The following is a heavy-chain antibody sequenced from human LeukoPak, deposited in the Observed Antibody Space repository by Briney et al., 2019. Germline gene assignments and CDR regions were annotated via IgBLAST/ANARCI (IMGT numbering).Heavy chain of an antibody. Sequence: GGSLRLSCAASGFTFSSYGMDWVRQAPGKGLEWVAVIWYDGSNKYYADSVKGRFTISRDNSKNTLYLQMNSLRAEDTAVYYCAKEGVHGDYDYWGQGTLVTVSS. CDR2: IWYDGSNK. CDR3: AKEGVHGDYDY. CDR1: GFTFSSYG. J-gene: IGHJ4*02. V-gene: IGHV3-33*06. D-gene: IGHD4-17*01.